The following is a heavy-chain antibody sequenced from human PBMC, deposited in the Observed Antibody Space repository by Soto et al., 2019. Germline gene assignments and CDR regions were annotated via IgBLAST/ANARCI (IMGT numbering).Heavy chain of an antibody. V-gene: IGHV3-74*01. J-gene: IGHJ4*02. CDR2: INTDGSII. Sequence: EVRLVESGGGLVQPGGSLRLSCAASGLIFSNYKMHWVRQAPGKGLVWVSRINTDGSIIDYADSVKGRFTVSRDNAKNTLYLPMNSLRADDTAVYYCARDTDGLHYWGQGTLVTVSS. CDR1: GLIFSNYK. CDR3: ARDTDGLHY.